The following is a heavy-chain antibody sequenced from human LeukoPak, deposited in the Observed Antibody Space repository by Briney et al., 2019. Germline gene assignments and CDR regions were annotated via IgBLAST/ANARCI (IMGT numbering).Heavy chain of an antibody. CDR2: INPSGGST. D-gene: IGHD6-6*01. J-gene: IGHJ4*02. Sequence: ASVKVSCKASGGTFSSYAISWVRQAPGQGLEWMGIINPSGGSTSYAQKFQGRVTMTRDTSTSTVYMELSSLRSEDTAVYYCATLGGEQLAFFDYWGQGTLVTVSS. CDR1: GGTFSSYA. V-gene: IGHV1-46*01. CDR3: ATLGGEQLAFFDY.